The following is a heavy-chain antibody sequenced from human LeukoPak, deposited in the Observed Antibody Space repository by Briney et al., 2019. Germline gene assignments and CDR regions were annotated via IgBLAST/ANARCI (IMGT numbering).Heavy chain of an antibody. CDR3: AKDWYNPAVLINGGDY. D-gene: IGHD1-1*01. Sequence: GGSLRLSCATSGFTFSNHGMHWVRQAPGKGLEWVAFIRYGDGNHKYYADSVKGRFTISRDNSRNTLYLQMSSLRTDDTAIYYCAKDWYNPAVLINGGDYWGQGTLVTVSS. CDR1: GFTFSNHG. V-gene: IGHV3-30*02. J-gene: IGHJ4*02. CDR2: IRYGDGNHK.